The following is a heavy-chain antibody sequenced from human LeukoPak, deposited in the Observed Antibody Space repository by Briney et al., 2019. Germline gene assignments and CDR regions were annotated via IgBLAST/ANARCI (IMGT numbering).Heavy chain of an antibody. Sequence: GGSLRLSRAASGFTFSSYAMSWVRQAPGKGLEWVSAIAGSGGRTYYADSVKGRFTISRDNSKNTLYLQMNSLRAEDTAVYYCAKGWGITYYYDSSGYYDAFDIWGQGTMVTVSS. V-gene: IGHV3-23*01. CDR2: IAGSGGRT. D-gene: IGHD3-22*01. CDR3: AKGWGITYYYDSSGYYDAFDI. J-gene: IGHJ3*02. CDR1: GFTFSSYA.